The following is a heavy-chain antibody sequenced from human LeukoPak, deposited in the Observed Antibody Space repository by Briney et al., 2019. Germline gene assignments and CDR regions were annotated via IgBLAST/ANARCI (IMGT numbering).Heavy chain of an antibody. CDR2: ISGSGVET. V-gene: IGHV3-23*01. CDR3: VKRSRDGYNSPLDN. Sequence: PGGSLRLSCAASRFTFSSYAMNWVRQAPGKGLEWVSQISGSGVETYYADSVQGRFTISRDNSENTLYLQMNSLRAEDTAVYYCVKRSRDGYNSPLDNWGQGTLVTVSS. J-gene: IGHJ4*01. D-gene: IGHD5-24*01. CDR1: RFTFSSYA.